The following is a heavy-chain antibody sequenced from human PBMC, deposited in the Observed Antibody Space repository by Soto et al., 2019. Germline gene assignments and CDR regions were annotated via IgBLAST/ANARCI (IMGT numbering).Heavy chain of an antibody. CDR1: GFTFSNYA. Sequence: GGSVRLSCAASGFTFSNYAMPWVRQAPGKGLEWVAVISYDGSDKYNANSVKGRFTISRDNSKNTLYLQMNSLRAEDTAVYYCARDTGPNGYNYYYFGMDVRGQGTTVTVSS. J-gene: IGHJ6*02. V-gene: IGHV3-30-3*01. CDR2: ISYDGSDK. CDR3: ARDTGPNGYNYYYFGMDV. D-gene: IGHD5-18*01.